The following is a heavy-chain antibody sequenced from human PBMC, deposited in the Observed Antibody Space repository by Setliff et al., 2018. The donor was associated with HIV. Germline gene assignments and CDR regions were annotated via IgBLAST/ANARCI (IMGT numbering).Heavy chain of an antibody. V-gene: IGHV1-69*13. CDR3: ASASGDYEPYQY. CDR1: GGTSNSYA. Sequence: SVKVSCKASGGTSNSYAIRWVRQAPGQGPEWMGGIIPIFGSPQYAPQFRGRATITADESSRTAYMELTSLKSEDSAVYYCASASGDYEPYQYWGQGTLVTVS. D-gene: IGHD4-17*01. CDR2: IIPIFGSP. J-gene: IGHJ1*01.